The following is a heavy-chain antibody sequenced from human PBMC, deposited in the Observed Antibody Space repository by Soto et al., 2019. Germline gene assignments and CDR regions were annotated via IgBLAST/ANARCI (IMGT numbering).Heavy chain of an antibody. CDR1: GESISSGGYY. J-gene: IGHJ4*02. CDR2: IYDSESA. CDR3: ARASSSSSAADY. D-gene: IGHD6-6*01. V-gene: IGHV4-31*03. Sequence: QVQLQESGPGLVKPSQTLSLTCNVSGESISSGGYYWSWIRHHPRKGLEWIGYIYDSESAYYNPSLKSRVNISMDTSKNHCAMRLSSVTDADTAVYYCARASSSSSAADYWGQGTLVTVSS.